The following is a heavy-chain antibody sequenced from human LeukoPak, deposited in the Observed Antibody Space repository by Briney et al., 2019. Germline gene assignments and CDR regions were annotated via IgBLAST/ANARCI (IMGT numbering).Heavy chain of an antibody. CDR1: GGSFSGYY. CDR3: ARRGFDSSGYSGLDFDY. V-gene: IGHV4-34*01. Sequence: SETLSLTCAVYGGSFSGYYWSWIRQPPGKGLEWIGEINHSGSTNYNPSLKSRVTISVDTFKNQFSLKLSSVTAADTAVYYCARRGFDSSGYSGLDFDYWGQGTLVTVSS. CDR2: INHSGST. J-gene: IGHJ4*02. D-gene: IGHD3-22*01.